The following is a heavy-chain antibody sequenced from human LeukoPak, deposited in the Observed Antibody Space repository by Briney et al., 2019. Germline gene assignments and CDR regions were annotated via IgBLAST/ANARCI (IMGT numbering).Heavy chain of an antibody. J-gene: IGHJ4*02. Sequence: GGSLRLSCAASGFTFSSNPMSWARQAPGKGLEWVSAISGSGINTYYADSVTGRFTISRDNSRNTLYLQMNSLRAEDTAVYYCVQGGGYCGGDCFFYFDYWGPGTLVTVSS. D-gene: IGHD2-21*02. CDR1: GFTFSSNP. V-gene: IGHV3-23*01. CDR2: ISGSGINT. CDR3: VQGGGYCGGDCFFYFDY.